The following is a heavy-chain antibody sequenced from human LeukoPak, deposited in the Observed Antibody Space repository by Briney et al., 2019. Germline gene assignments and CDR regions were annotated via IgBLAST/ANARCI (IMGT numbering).Heavy chain of an antibody. D-gene: IGHD1-26*01. CDR3: ARNLAYLPGSYSPFGY. CDR2: INPNSGGT. Sequence: ASVKVSCKAFGYTFTGYYMHWVRQAPGQGLEWMGWINPNSGGTNYAQKFQGRVTMTRDTSISTAYMELSRLRSDDTAVYYCARNLAYLPGSYSPFGYWGQGTLVTVSS. V-gene: IGHV1-2*02. J-gene: IGHJ4*02. CDR1: GYTFTGYY.